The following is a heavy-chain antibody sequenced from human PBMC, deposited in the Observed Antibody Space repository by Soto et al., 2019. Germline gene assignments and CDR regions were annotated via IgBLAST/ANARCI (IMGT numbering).Heavy chain of an antibody. CDR3: ERGDLANWFDP. V-gene: IGHV4-30-4*01. CDR2: IYYSGST. CDR1: GGSISSGDYY. J-gene: IGHJ5*02. D-gene: IGHD3-3*02. Sequence: TLSLTCTVSGGSISSGDYYWSWIRQPPGKGLEWIGYIYYSGSTYYNPSLKSRVTISVDTSKNQFSLKLSSVTAADTAVYYCERGDLANWFDPWGQGTLVTVSS.